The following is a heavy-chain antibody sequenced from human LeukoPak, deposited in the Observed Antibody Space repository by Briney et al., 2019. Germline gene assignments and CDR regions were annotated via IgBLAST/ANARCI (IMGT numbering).Heavy chain of an antibody. V-gene: IGHV3-30*18. CDR1: GFTFRSYG. CDR3: AKVRRYSHGNVHYYDGMEV. CDR2: ISYDGSKK. Sequence: GGSLRLSCAASGFTFRSYGMHWVRQAPGKGLEWVAVISYDGSKKYYGDSMTGRFSISRDNSKNTLYLEMNRLRSEDTAVYYCAKVRRYSHGNVHYYDGMEVWGQGTTVTVSS. D-gene: IGHD5-18*01. J-gene: IGHJ6*02.